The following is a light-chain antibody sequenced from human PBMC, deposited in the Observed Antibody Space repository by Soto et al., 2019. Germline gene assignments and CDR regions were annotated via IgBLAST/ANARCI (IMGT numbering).Light chain of an antibody. V-gene: IGKV3-20*01. Sequence: EVVLTQSPGTLSLSPGERATLSCRASQSVSNNWLAWYQQKPGQAPRLLIYGASSRPGGIPDKFSGSGSGTDFTLTINRLEPEEFAVYYWQQYGRSPYTFGQGTKVEI. J-gene: IGKJ2*01. CDR2: GAS. CDR1: QSVSNNW. CDR3: QQYGRSPYT.